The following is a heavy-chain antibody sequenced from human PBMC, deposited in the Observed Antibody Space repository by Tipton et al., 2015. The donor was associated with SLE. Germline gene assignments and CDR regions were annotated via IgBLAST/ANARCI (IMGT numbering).Heavy chain of an antibody. Sequence: QLVQSGAEVKKPGASVKVSCKASGYTFTSYDINWVRQATGQGLEWMGWMNPTSGNTGYAQKFQGRVTMTRNTSISTAYMELSSLRSEDTAVYYCARGRLLWFRELLYYFDYWGQETLVTVSS. D-gene: IGHD3-10*01. V-gene: IGHV1-8*01. J-gene: IGHJ4*02. CDR1: GYTFTSYD. CDR2: MNPTSGNT. CDR3: ARGRLLWFRELLYYFDY.